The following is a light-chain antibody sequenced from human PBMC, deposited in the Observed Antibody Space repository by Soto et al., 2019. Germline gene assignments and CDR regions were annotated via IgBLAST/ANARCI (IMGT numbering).Light chain of an antibody. V-gene: IGKV1-5*03. J-gene: IGKJ4*01. CDR1: QSISTW. CDR2: KAS. CDR3: QQYNTYPLS. Sequence: DIQMTQSPSTLSASVGDRVTITCRASQSISTWLASYHQKTGKAPKLLIYKASSLEGGVPSRFGGSGSGTLFNITISSLHPDDFATYYCQQYNTYPLSFGGGTKVDIK.